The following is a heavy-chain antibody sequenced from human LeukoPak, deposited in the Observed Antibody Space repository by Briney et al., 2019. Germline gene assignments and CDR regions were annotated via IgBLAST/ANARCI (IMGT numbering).Heavy chain of an antibody. D-gene: IGHD2-15*01. CDR3: ARRVVVAAMDYAMDV. Sequence: SETLSLTCTVSGGSISSSSYYWGWIRQPPGKGLEWIGTIYYSGSTYYNPSLKSRVTISVDTSKNQFSLKLSSVTAADTAVYYCARRVVVAAMDYAMDVWGQGTTVTVSS. CDR2: IYYSGST. CDR1: GGSISSSSYY. J-gene: IGHJ6*02. V-gene: IGHV4-39*07.